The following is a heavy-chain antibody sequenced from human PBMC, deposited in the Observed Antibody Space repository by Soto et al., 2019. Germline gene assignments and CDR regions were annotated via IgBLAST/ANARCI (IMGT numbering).Heavy chain of an antibody. CDR2: ICYSGST. CDR1: GGSISSGGYY. V-gene: IGHV4-31*03. D-gene: IGHD3-10*01. CDR3: ARVGSYHSTAFDI. Sequence: QVQLQESGPGLVKPSQTLSLTCTVSGGSISSGGYYWSRIRHHPGKVLEWIGNICYSGSTYYNPSLKSRVTISVDTSKNHFSLELSSVTAADTAVYYCARVGSYHSTAFDIWGQGTMVTVSS. J-gene: IGHJ3*02.